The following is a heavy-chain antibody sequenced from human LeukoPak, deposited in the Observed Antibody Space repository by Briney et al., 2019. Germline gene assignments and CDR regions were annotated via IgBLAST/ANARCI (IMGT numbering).Heavy chain of an antibody. Sequence: ASVKVSCKASGYTFTGYYMHWVRQAPGQGLEWMGRINPNSGGTNYAQKFQGRVTMTRDTSISTAYMELSRLRSDGTAVYYCARDLTSTPYWELDYWGQGTLVTVSS. J-gene: IGHJ4*02. V-gene: IGHV1-2*06. CDR2: INPNSGGT. CDR1: GYTFTGYY. D-gene: IGHD1-26*01. CDR3: ARDLTSTPYWELDY.